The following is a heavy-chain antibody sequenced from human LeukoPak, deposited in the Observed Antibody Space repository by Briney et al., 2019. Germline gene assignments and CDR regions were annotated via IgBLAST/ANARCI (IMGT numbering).Heavy chain of an antibody. CDR3: ARGPYSYDSSGAFDI. CDR1: GGSISSGDYY. CDR2: ISSSGST. V-gene: IGHV4-61*02. D-gene: IGHD3-22*01. J-gene: IGHJ3*02. Sequence: PSETLSLTCAVSGGSISSGDYYWSWIRQPAGRGLEWIGRISSSGSTNYNPSLKSRVTISVDTSKNQFSLKLSSVTAADTAVYFCARGPYSYDSSGAFDIWGQGTMVTVSS.